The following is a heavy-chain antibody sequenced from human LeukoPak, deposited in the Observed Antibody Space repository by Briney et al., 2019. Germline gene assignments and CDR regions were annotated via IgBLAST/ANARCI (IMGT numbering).Heavy chain of an antibody. CDR2: IWYDGSNK. Sequence: GGSLRLSCAVSGFTFSSYGMHWVRQAPGKGLEWVAVIWYDGSNKYYADPVKGRFTISRDNSKNTLYLQMNSLRAEDTAVYYCARGTGYYQFDYWGQGTLVTVSS. CDR1: GFTFSSYG. J-gene: IGHJ4*02. V-gene: IGHV3-33*01. CDR3: ARGTGYYQFDY. D-gene: IGHD3-22*01.